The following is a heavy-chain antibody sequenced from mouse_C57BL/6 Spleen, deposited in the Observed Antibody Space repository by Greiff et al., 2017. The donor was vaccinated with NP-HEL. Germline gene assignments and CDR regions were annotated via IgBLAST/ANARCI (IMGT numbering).Heavy chain of an antibody. CDR3: SRSITTVVDYFDY. D-gene: IGHD1-1*01. Sequence: QVQLKQPGAELVKPGASVKLSCKASGYTFTSYWMHWVKQRPGQGLEWIGMIHPNSGSTNYNEKFKSKATLTVDKSSSTAYMQLSSLTSEDSAVYYWSRSITTVVDYFDYWGQGTTPTVSS. CDR1: GYTFTSYW. CDR2: IHPNSGST. V-gene: IGHV1-64*01. J-gene: IGHJ2*01.